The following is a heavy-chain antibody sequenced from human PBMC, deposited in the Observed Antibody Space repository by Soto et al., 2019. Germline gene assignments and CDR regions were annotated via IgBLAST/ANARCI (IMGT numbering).Heavy chain of an antibody. V-gene: IGHV3-43D*03. J-gene: IGHJ4*02. CDR1: GFTFEDYA. D-gene: IGHD3-22*01. Sequence: PGGSLRLSCAASGFTFEDYALHWVRQSSGKGPEWVSLISADGSDPYYADSVKGRFTISRDNRKDSLYLQMNSLRPEDSAIYYCTKERFYFDSSPYDSWGQGTLVTVSS. CDR2: ISADGSDP. CDR3: TKERFYFDSSPYDS.